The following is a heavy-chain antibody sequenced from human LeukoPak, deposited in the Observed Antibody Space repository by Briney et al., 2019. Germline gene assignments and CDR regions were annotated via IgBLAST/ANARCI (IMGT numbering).Heavy chain of an antibody. Sequence: ASVKVSCTASGYTFTSYGISWVRQAPGQGLEWMGWISAYNGNTNYAQKLQGRVTMTTDTSTSTAYMELRSLRSDDTAVYYCAIGPAGYSSSWYAFDIWGQGTMVTVSS. CDR3: AIGPAGYSSSWYAFDI. J-gene: IGHJ3*02. D-gene: IGHD6-13*01. V-gene: IGHV1-18*01. CDR1: GYTFTSYG. CDR2: ISAYNGNT.